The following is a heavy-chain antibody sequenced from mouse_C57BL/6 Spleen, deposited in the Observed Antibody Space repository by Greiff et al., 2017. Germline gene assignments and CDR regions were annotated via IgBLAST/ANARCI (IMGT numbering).Heavy chain of an antibody. J-gene: IGHJ3*01. CDR2: INPGRGGT. CDR1: GYAFTNYL. D-gene: IGHD2-4*01. CDR3: ARWGYYDYGAFAY. V-gene: IGHV1-54*01. Sequence: VNVVESGAELVRPGTSVKVSCKASGYAFTNYLIEWVKQRPGQGLEWIGVINPGRGGTNYNEKFKGKATLTADKSSSTAYMQLSSLTSEYSAVYFCARWGYYDYGAFAYWGQGTLVTVSA.